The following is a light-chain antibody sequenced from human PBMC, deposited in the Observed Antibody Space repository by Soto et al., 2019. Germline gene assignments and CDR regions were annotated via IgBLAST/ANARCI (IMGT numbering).Light chain of an antibody. CDR2: WAS. J-gene: IGKJ1*01. CDR1: QSVLYSPNNKNY. Sequence: DIVMTQSPDSLAVSLGERATINCKSSQSVLYSPNNKNYLAWYQQKPGQPPKLLIYWASTRESGVPDRFSGSGSGTDFTLTISSLQAEDVAVYYCQHYYSTPPTYGHGTKVEIK. CDR3: QHYYSTPPT. V-gene: IGKV4-1*01.